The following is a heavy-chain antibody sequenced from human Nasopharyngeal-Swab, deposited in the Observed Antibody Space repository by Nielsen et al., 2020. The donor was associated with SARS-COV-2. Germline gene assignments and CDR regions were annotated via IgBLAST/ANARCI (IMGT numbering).Heavy chain of an antibody. CDR2: IIPILGIA. D-gene: IGHD3-3*01. J-gene: IGHJ3*02. CDR3: AREILRFLEWLLPDAFDI. Sequence: SVKVSCKASGGTFSSYAISWVRQAPGQGLEWMGGIIPILGIANYVQKFQGRVTITADKSTSTAYMELSSLRSEDTAVYYCAREILRFLEWLLPDAFDIWGQGTMVTVSS. CDR1: GGTFSSYA. V-gene: IGHV1-69*10.